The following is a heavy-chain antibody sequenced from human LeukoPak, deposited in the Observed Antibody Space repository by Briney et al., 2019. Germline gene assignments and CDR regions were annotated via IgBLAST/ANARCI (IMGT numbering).Heavy chain of an antibody. CDR3: ARVRRDYYDSSGLYWYFDL. Sequence: SETLSLTCTVSGGSISSYYWSWIRQPPGKGLEWIGYIYYSGSTNYNPSLKSRVTISVDTSKNQFSLKLSSVTAADTAVYYCARVRRDYYDSSGLYWYFDLWGRGTLVTVSS. CDR2: IYYSGST. CDR1: GGSISSYY. J-gene: IGHJ2*01. V-gene: IGHV4-59*01. D-gene: IGHD3-22*01.